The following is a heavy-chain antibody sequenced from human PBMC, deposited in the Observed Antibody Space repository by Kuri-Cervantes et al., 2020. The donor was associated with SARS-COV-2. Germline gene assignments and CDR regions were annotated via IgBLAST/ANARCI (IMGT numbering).Heavy chain of an antibody. J-gene: IGHJ3*02. D-gene: IGHD2-21*02. CDR2: VFHTGSP. CDR3: ARFSANCGGDCSDAFDI. V-gene: IGHV4-59*01. Sequence: SETLSLTCTVSGGSISSFYWSWIRQPPGKGLEWIGYVFHTGSPNYNPSLKSRVTISVDSSKNQFSLNLSSVTAADTAAYYCARFSANCGGDCSDAFDIWGQGTMVTVSS. CDR1: GGSISSFY.